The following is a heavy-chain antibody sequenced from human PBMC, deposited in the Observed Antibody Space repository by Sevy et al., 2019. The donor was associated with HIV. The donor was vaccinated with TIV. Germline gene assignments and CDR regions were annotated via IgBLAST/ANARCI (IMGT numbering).Heavy chain of an antibody. D-gene: IGHD1-26*01. V-gene: IGHV3-74*01. CDR3: ARGKLGGCTTYLDLDY. J-gene: IGHJ4*02. Sequence: GGSLRLSCAASGFTFSRYWMHWVRQAPGKGLMWVSHIKDDGSRAFFADSVKGRFTISRDNAKNTLYLQMNSLRAEDTAIYYCARGKLGGCTTYLDLDYWGLGTLVTVSS. CDR1: GFTFSRYW. CDR2: IKDDGSRA.